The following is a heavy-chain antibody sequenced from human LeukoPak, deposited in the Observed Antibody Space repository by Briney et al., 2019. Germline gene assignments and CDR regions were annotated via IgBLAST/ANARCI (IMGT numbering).Heavy chain of an antibody. J-gene: IGHJ3*02. CDR1: GFSFSNFG. D-gene: IGHD3-10*01. CDR2: ITGSGRST. V-gene: IGHV3-23*01. Sequence: PGGSLRLSCAASGFSFSNFGMSWVRQSPGKGLEWVSAITGSGRSTYSADSVKGRFTVSRDNSKNTLYLQMNSLRAEDTAVYYCAGAYYGSGRAAYDIWGQGTMVTVSS. CDR3: AGAYYGSGRAAYDI.